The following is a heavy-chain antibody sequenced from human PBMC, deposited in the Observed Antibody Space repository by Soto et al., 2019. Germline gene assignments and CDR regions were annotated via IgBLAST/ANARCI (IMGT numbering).Heavy chain of an antibody. Sequence: GGSLRLSCAASGFTFSSYWMSWVRQAPGKGLEWVANIKEDGSEIYYVGSVNGRFTISRDNAKNSLYLQMNSMRAEDTAVYSCGKDMDVWSQGTTVTVSS. CDR1: GFTFSSYW. V-gene: IGHV3-7*01. J-gene: IGHJ6*01. CDR2: IKEDGSEI. CDR3: GKDMDV.